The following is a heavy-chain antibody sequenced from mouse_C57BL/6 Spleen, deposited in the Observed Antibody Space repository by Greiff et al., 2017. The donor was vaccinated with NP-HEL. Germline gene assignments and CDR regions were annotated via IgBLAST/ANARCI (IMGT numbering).Heavy chain of an antibody. D-gene: IGHD1-1*01. CDR2: IYPGDGDT. CDR1: GYAFSSYW. CDR3: ARSGTDYYGSSYGYFDV. Sequence: VQLQQSGAELVKPGASVKISCKASGYAFSSYWMNWVKQRPGKGLEGIGQIYPGDGDTNYNGKFKGKATLTADKSSSTAYMQLSSLTSEDSAVYFCARSGTDYYGSSYGYFDVWGTGTTVTVSS. J-gene: IGHJ1*03. V-gene: IGHV1-80*01.